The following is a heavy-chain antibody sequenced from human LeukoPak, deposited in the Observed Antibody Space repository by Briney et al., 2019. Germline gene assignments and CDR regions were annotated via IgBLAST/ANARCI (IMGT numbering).Heavy chain of an antibody. Sequence: SETLSLTCAVYGGSFSGYSWSWLRQPPGKGLEWIGYIYHSGRTYYNPSLKSRVTISVDRSKNQFSLNLSSVTAADTAVYYCARRVNIVVVTASAPSDAFDIWGQGTMVTVSS. J-gene: IGHJ3*02. V-gene: IGHV4-30-2*01. CDR3: ARRVNIVVVTASAPSDAFDI. CDR1: GGSFSGYS. CDR2: IYHSGRT. D-gene: IGHD2-21*02.